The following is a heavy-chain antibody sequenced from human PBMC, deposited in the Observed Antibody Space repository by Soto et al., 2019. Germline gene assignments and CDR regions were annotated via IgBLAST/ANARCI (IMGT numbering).Heavy chain of an antibody. CDR3: AKDLGPILVPGAFDI. CDR1: GFTFSSYG. CDR2: ISYDGRNK. D-gene: IGHD2-15*01. Sequence: QVQLVESGGGVVQPGRSLRLSCAASGFTFSSYGMHWVRQAPGKGLEWVAIISYDGRNKYFADSVKGRFTISRDNSKNTLYLQMNSLGFEDTAVYFCAKDLGPILVPGAFDIWGQGTMVTVSS. J-gene: IGHJ3*02. V-gene: IGHV3-30*18.